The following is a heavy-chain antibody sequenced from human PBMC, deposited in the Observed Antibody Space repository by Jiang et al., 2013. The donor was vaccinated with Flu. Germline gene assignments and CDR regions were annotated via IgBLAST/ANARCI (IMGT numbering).Heavy chain of an antibody. CDR1: GFTFSSYV. J-gene: IGHJ4*02. Sequence: VQLLESGGGLVQPGGSLRLSCAASGFTFSSYVMTWVRQPPGKGLEWVSGVSGSGDNTYYTDSVKGRFTISRDNSKNTLDLQMNSLRAEDTAVYYCAKARVTGTYVVDYWGQGTLVTVSS. D-gene: IGHD6-19*01. CDR2: VSGSGDNT. CDR3: AKARVTGTYVVDY. V-gene: IGHV3-23*01.